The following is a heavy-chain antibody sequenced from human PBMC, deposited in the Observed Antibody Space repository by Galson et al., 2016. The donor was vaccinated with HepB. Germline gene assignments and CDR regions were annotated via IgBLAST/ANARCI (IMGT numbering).Heavy chain of an antibody. V-gene: IGHV3-23*01. CDR2: LSGSDGST. D-gene: IGHD5-12*01. Sequence: SLRLSCAASGFIFSSYAMRWVRQAPGKGLEWVSGLSGSDGSTYYADSVKGRFTTSRGNSKNTLYPQMNSLRAEDTAVYYCAKDWGVATTTHFDYWGQGILVIVSS. CDR3: AKDWGVATTTHFDY. CDR1: GFIFSSYA. J-gene: IGHJ4*02.